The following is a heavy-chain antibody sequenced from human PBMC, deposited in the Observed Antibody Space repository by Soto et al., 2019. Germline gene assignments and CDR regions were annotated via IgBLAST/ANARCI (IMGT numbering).Heavy chain of an antibody. CDR3: ARVQSDGDYVQNWYFDL. CDR2: IGTAGDT. D-gene: IGHD4-17*01. V-gene: IGHV3-13*01. CDR1: GFTFSSYD. Sequence: EVQLVESGGGLVQPGGSLRLSCAASGFTFSSYDMHWVRQATGKGLEWVSAIGTAGDTYYPGSVKGRFTISRENAKNSLYLQMNSLRAEDTAVYYCARVQSDGDYVQNWYFDLWGRGTLVTVSS. J-gene: IGHJ2*01.